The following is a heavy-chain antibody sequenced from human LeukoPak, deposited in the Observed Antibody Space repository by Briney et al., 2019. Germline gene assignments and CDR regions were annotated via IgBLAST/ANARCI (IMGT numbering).Heavy chain of an antibody. D-gene: IGHD6-6*01. CDR2: IWYDGSNK. V-gene: IGHV3-33*01. J-gene: IGHJ4*02. CDR3: ARDPLYSSSSVVDY. CDR1: GFTFSSYG. Sequence: GSLRLSCAASGFTFSSYGMHWVRQAPGKGLEWVAVIWYDGSNKYYADSVKGRFTISRDNSKNTLYLQMNSLRAEDTAVYYCARDPLYSSSSVVDYWGQGTLVTVSS.